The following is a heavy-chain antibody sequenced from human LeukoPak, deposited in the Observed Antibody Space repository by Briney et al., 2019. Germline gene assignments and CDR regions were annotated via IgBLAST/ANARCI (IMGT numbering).Heavy chain of an antibody. CDR1: GFTFSSNW. Sequence: GGSLRLSCAASGFTFSSNWMSWVRPAAGKGLEWVANINPDGTTKLYVGSGTGRFTISRDNARNSLYLEMNSLRDEDTAVYYCARGDSSSGWWFDPWGQGTRVIVSS. J-gene: IGHJ5*02. V-gene: IGHV3-7*01. CDR2: INPDGTTK. CDR3: ARGDSSSGWWFDP. D-gene: IGHD6-13*01.